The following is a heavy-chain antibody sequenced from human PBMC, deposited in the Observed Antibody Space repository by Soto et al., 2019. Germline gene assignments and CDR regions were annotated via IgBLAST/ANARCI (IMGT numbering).Heavy chain of an antibody. CDR2: ISYDGSHK. CDR1: GFTFSSYG. D-gene: IGHD6-13*01. V-gene: IGHV3-30*18. CDR3: AKDHSSSWYYFDY. J-gene: IGHJ4*02. Sequence: ESGGGVVQPGRSLRLSCAASGFTFSSYGMHWVRQAPGKGLEWVAVISYDGSHKYYADSVKGRFTISRDNSKNTLYLQMNSLRAEDTAVYYCAKDHSSSWYYFDYWGQGTLVTVSS.